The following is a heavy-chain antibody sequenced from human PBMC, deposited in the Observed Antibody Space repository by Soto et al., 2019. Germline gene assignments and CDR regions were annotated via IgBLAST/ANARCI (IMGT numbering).Heavy chain of an antibody. V-gene: IGHV4-31*03. D-gene: IGHD2-2*01. CDR2: IYYSGST. CDR1: GGSISSGGYY. CDR3: ARGSSTSCLDY. J-gene: IGHJ4*02. Sequence: SETLSLTCTVSGGSISSGGYYWSWIRQHPGKGLEWIGYIYYSGSTYYNPSLKSRVTISVDTSKNQFSLKLSSVTAADTAVYYCARGSSTSCLDYWGQGTLVTVSS.